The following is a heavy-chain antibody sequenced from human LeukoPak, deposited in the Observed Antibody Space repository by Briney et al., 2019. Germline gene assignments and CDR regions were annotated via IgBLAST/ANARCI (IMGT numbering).Heavy chain of an antibody. D-gene: IGHD6-13*01. CDR3: ARDSGSSWYFGIDY. Sequence: SQTPSLTCTVSGGSISSGSYYWSWIRQPAGKGLEWIGRIYTSGSTNYNPSLKSRVTISVDTSKNQFSLKLSSVTAADTAVYYCARDSGSSWYFGIDYWGQGTLVTVSS. CDR1: GGSISSGSYY. J-gene: IGHJ4*02. V-gene: IGHV4-61*02. CDR2: IYTSGST.